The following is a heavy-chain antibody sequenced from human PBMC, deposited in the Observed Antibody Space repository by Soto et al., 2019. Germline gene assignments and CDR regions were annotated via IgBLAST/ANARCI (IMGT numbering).Heavy chain of an antibody. D-gene: IGHD2-8*02. CDR3: ARAGSTGNWFDP. Sequence: PSETLSLTCTVSGGSISSGGYYWSWIRQHPGKGLEWIGYIYYSGSTYYNPSLKSRVTISVDTSKNQFSLKLSSVTAADTAVYYCARAGSTGNWFDPWGQGTLVTVLL. CDR1: GGSISSGGYY. V-gene: IGHV4-31*03. CDR2: IYYSGST. J-gene: IGHJ5*02.